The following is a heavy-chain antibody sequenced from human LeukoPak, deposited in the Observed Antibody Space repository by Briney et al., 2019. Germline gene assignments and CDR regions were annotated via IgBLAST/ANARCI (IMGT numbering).Heavy chain of an antibody. V-gene: IGHV3-7*01. CDR2: LRPDGRDK. CDR3: ARDAYDDASES. J-gene: IGHJ5*02. Sequence: GGSLRLSCAASGFTFSYYWMTWVRQAPGKGLEWVANLRPDGRDKYYAASVKGRFTISRDNAKNSLYLQMNGLRADDTAIYYCARDAYDDASESWGQGTLVTVSS. CDR1: GFTFSYYW. D-gene: IGHD3-3*01.